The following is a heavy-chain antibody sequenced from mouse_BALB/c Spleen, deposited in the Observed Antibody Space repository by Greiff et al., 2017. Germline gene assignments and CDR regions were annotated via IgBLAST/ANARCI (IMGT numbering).Heavy chain of an antibody. V-gene: IGHV1-77*01. CDR3: AGGDGNYVPSWFAY. Sequence: VQLQQSGPELVKPGASVKMSCKASGYTFTDYVISWVKQRTGQGLEWIGESYPGSGSTYYNEKFKGKATLTADKSSNTAYMQLSSLTSEDSAVYFCAGGDGNYVPSWFAYWGQGTLVTVSA. D-gene: IGHD2-1*01. CDR2: SYPGSGST. J-gene: IGHJ3*01. CDR1: GYTFTDYV.